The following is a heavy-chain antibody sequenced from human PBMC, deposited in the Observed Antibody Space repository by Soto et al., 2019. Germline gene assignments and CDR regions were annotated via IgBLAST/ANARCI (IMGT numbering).Heavy chain of an antibody. CDR3: ARAWFGESLNWFDP. J-gene: IGHJ5*02. Sequence: QVQLVESGGGVVQPGRSLRLSCAASGFTFSSYAMHWVRQAPGKGLEWVAVISYDGSNKYYADSVKGRFTISRDNSKNTLYLQMNSLRAEDTAVYYCARAWFGESLNWFDPWDQGTLVTVSS. D-gene: IGHD3-10*01. V-gene: IGHV3-30-3*01. CDR1: GFTFSSYA. CDR2: ISYDGSNK.